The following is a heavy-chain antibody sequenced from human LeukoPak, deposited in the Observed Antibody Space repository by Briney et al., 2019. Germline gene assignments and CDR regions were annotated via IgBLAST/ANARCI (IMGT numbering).Heavy chain of an antibody. CDR1: GFTFSNYG. Sequence: GGSLRLSCAASGFTFSNYGMHWVRQAPGKGLEWVALIWYDGSNRYYADSVKGRFTISRGNSKNTLYLQMNSLRAEDTAVYYCAKNINHLEWGQGTLVTVSS. V-gene: IGHV3-33*06. CDR2: IWYDGSNR. J-gene: IGHJ4*02. D-gene: IGHD1-14*01. CDR3: AKNINHLE.